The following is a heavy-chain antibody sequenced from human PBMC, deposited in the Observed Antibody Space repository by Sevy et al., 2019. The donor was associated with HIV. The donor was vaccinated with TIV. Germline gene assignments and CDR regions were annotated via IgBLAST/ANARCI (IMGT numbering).Heavy chain of an antibody. CDR1: GYTFTGYY. J-gene: IGHJ6*02. V-gene: IGHV1-2*02. D-gene: IGHD2-2*01. CDR2: INPNSGGT. Sequence: ASVKVSCKASGYTFTGYYMHWVRQAPGQGLEWMGWINPNSGGTNYAQKFQGRVTMTRDTSISTAYMELSRLRSDDTAVYYCAVPYCSSTRTHYYYYGMDVWGQGTTVTVS. CDR3: AVPYCSSTRTHYYYYGMDV.